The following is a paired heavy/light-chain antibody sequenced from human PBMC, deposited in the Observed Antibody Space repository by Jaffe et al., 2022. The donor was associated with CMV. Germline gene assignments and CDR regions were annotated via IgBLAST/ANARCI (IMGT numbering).Heavy chain of an antibody. D-gene: IGHD6-19*01. CDR3: ARDRVQWLVDAFDI. CDR2: ISPYNDNT. V-gene: IGHV1-18*01. Sequence: QVELVQSGGEVMKPGASVKVSCKASGYTFVSYGISWVRQAPGQGLEWMGWISPYNDNTKYAQKFQGRVTMTTDTSTNTAYMELRSLGSDDTAVYYCARDRVQWLVDAFDIWGQGTMVTVSS. J-gene: IGHJ3*02. CDR1: GYTFVSYG.
Light chain of an antibody. CDR2: GAS. CDR1: QGVSSRA. V-gene: IGKV3-20*01. CDR3: QQYGISART. Sequence: EIVLTQSPGTLSLSPGERATLSCRASQGVSSRALAWYQQKPGQPPRLLIYGASTRATAIPDRFSGSGSGTDFTLTISRLEPEDFALYYCQQYGISARTFGQGTKVEIK. J-gene: IGKJ1*01.